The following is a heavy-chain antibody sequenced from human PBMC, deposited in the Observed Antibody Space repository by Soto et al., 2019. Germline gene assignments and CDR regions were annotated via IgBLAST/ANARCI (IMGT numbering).Heavy chain of an antibody. D-gene: IGHD3-10*01. CDR1: GYTFTSYY. V-gene: IGHV1-46*01. CDR3: ARDAVLWFGENRYFDL. CDR2: INPSGGST. J-gene: IGHJ2*01. Sequence: ASVKVSCKASGYTFTSYYMHWVRQAPGQGLEWMGIINPSGGSTSYAQKFQGRVTMTRDTSTSTVYMELSSLRSEDTAVYYCARDAVLWFGENRYFDLWGRGTLVTVS.